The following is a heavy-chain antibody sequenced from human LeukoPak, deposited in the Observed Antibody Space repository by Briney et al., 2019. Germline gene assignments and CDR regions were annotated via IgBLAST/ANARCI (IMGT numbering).Heavy chain of an antibody. D-gene: IGHD3-3*01. Sequence: GGSLRLSCAASGFTFSSYGMHWVRQAPGKGLEWVAVIWYGGSNKYYADSVKGRFTISRDNSKNTLYLQMNSLRAEDTAVYYCAKLEADDAFDIWGQGTMVTVSS. CDR1: GFTFSSYG. V-gene: IGHV3-30*02. J-gene: IGHJ3*02. CDR3: AKLEADDAFDI. CDR2: IWYGGSNK.